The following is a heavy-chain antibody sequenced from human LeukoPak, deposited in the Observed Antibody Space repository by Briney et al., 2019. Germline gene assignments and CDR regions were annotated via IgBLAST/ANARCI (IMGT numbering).Heavy chain of an antibody. Sequence: ASVKVSCKASGGTFSSYAISWVRQAPGQGLEWMGGIIPIFGTANYAQKFQGRVTITADESTSTAYVELSSLRSEDTAVFYCAGSLKFITMIPHYWGQGTLVTVSS. CDR3: AGSLKFITMIPHY. V-gene: IGHV1-69*13. D-gene: IGHD3-22*01. CDR1: GGTFSSYA. J-gene: IGHJ4*02. CDR2: IIPIFGTA.